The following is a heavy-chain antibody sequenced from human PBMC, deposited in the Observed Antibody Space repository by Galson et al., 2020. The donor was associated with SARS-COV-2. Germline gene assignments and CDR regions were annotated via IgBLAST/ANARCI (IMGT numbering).Heavy chain of an antibody. CDR1: GLNFNNYG. CDR2: ISYEGSIK. Sequence: GESLKISCAVSGLNFNNYGKHWVRQAPGKGLEWVALISYEGSIKHYADSVKGRFTIARDNSKNTVYLQMNSLRVEDTAVYYCAKEKEIFHPHYFAMDVWGRGTTVTVSS. J-gene: IGHJ6*02. D-gene: IGHD2-15*01. CDR3: AKEKEIFHPHYFAMDV. V-gene: IGHV3-30*18.